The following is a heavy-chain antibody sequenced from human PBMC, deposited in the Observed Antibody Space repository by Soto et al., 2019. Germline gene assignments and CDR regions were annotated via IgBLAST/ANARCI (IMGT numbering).Heavy chain of an antibody. D-gene: IGHD6-19*01. CDR2: ISNNGGDT. J-gene: IGHJ4*02. Sequence: EVQLLESGGGLVQPGGSLRLSCAASEFPFSIYTMTWVRQAPGKGLEWVSTISNNGGDTKYADSVKGRFAISRDNSKNTLFLQMNSLRIEDTAMYYCVKGGWLDYFGLGTLVTVSS. V-gene: IGHV3-23*01. CDR1: EFPFSIYT. CDR3: VKGGWLDY.